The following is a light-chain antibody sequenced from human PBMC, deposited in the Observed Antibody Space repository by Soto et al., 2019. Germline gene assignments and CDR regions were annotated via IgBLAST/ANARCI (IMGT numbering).Light chain of an antibody. CDR3: QQSYSTPLT. Sequence: IQMTQSPSSLSACVGDRVTITCRASQSISNYLNWYQQKPGKAPKLLIYAASSLQSGVPSRFSGSGSGTDFTLTISSLQPEDFATYYCQQSYSTPLTFGGGTKVDIK. CDR2: AAS. J-gene: IGKJ4*01. V-gene: IGKV1-39*01. CDR1: QSISNY.